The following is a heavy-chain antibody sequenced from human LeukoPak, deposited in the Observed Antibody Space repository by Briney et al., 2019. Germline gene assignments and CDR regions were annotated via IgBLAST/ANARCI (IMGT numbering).Heavy chain of an antibody. CDR1: GFTFSSYG. V-gene: IGHV3-30*02. CDR3: AKDPLQYGSGSYYFDY. D-gene: IGHD3-10*01. J-gene: IGHJ4*02. Sequence: GSLRLSCAGSGFTFSSYGMHWVRQAPGKGLEWVAFIWYDGNDKYYADSVKGRFTISRDSSKNTLYLQMNSLRAEDTAVYYCAKDPLQYGSGSYYFDYWGQGTLVTVSS. CDR2: IWYDGNDK.